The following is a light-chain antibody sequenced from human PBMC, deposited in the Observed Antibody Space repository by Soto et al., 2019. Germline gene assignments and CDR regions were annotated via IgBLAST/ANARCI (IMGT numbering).Light chain of an antibody. J-gene: IGKJ2*01. CDR2: GAS. Sequence: EIGLTQSPGTLSLSPGERVTLSCRASQSVSSSYLAWYQQKPGQAPRLLIYGASSGATGIPDRFSGSGSGTDFTLTISRLEPEDFAVYYCQQYDSSPYTFGQRTKLEIK. CDR3: QQYDSSPYT. V-gene: IGKV3-20*01. CDR1: QSVSSSY.